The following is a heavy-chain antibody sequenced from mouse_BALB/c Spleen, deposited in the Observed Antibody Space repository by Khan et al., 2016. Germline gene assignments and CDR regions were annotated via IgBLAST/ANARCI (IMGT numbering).Heavy chain of an antibody. Sequence: EVQLQESGPGLVKPSQSLSLTCTVTGYSITSDYAWNWIRQFPGNKLEWMGYISYSGNTRYNPSLKGRISITRDTSKNQFLLQLNSVTTGDTGTYYCARWVRNTMDYWGQGTSVTVSS. CDR1: GYSITSDYA. V-gene: IGHV3-2*02. J-gene: IGHJ4*01. CDR2: ISYSGNT. CDR3: ARWVRNTMDY. D-gene: IGHD2-14*01.